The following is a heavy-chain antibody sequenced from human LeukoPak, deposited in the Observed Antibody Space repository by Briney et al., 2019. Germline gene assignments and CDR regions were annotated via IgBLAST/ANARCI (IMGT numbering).Heavy chain of an antibody. J-gene: IGHJ4*02. CDR3: ASLELGRDGYNYYDY. CDR1: GGSISSSSYY. Sequence: KPSETLSLTCTVSGGSISSSSYYWGWIRHPPGKGLEWIGSIYYSGSTYYNPSLKSRVTISVDTSKNQFSLKLSSVTAADTAVYYCASLELGRDGYNYYDYWGQGTLVTVSS. D-gene: IGHD5-24*01. CDR2: IYYSGST. V-gene: IGHV4-39*01.